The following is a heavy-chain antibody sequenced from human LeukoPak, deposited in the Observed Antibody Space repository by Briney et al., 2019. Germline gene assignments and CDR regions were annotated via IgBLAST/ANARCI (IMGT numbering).Heavy chain of an antibody. CDR3: AREGGTYYDFWSGYSETTFDY. CDR2: ISSSSSYI. CDR1: GFIFSSYS. V-gene: IGHV3-21*01. D-gene: IGHD3-3*01. J-gene: IGHJ4*02. Sequence: PGGSLRLSCAASGFIFSSYSMNWVRQAPGKGLEWVSSISSSSSYIYYADSVKGRFTISRDNAKNSLYLQMNSLRAEDTAVYYCAREGGTYYDFWSGYSETTFDYWGQGTLVTVSS.